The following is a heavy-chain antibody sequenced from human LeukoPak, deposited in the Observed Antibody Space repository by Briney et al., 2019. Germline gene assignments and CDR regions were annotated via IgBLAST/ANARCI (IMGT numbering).Heavy chain of an antibody. J-gene: IGHJ3*02. Sequence: GASVKVSCKASGYTFTSYYIHWVRQAPGQGLEWMGVINPSGGGTSYAQKFQGRVTMTRDTSTSTVYMDLRSLRSEDTAVYFCARARGFGQWLTRSGAFDIWGQGTMVTVSS. V-gene: IGHV1-46*01. CDR3: ARARGFGQWLTRSGAFDI. CDR2: INPSGGGT. D-gene: IGHD6-19*01. CDR1: GYTFTSYY.